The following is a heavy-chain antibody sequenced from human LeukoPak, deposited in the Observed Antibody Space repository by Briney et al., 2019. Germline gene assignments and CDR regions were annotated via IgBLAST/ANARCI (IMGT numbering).Heavy chain of an antibody. CDR2: INPSGGST. Sequence: ASVKVSCKAPGYTFTSYYMHWVRQAPGQGLEWMGIINPSGGSTSYAQKFQGRVTMTRDTSTSTVYMELSSLRSEDTAVYYCAREDSWDYGSGFFFDYWGQGTLVTVSS. V-gene: IGHV1-46*01. D-gene: IGHD3-10*01. CDR3: AREDSWDYGSGFFFDY. CDR1: GYTFTSYY. J-gene: IGHJ4*02.